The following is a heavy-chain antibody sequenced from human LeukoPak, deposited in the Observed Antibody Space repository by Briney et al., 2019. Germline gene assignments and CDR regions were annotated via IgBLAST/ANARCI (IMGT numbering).Heavy chain of an antibody. CDR1: GGSISSYY. Sequence: SETLSLTCTVSGGSISSYYWGWLRQPPGKGREGLGSIYYSGSTYYNPSLKSRVTISVDTSKNQFSLKLSSVTAADTAVYYCARDQYYYDSSGYSRFDPWGQGTLVTVSS. J-gene: IGHJ5*02. V-gene: IGHV4-39*07. D-gene: IGHD3-22*01. CDR3: ARDQYYYDSSGYSRFDP. CDR2: IYYSGST.